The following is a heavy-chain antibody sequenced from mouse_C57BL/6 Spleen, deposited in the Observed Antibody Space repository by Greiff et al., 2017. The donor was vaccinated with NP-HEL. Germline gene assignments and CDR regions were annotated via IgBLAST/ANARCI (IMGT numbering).Heavy chain of an antibody. D-gene: IGHD1-1*01. CDR3: AMGTTVYYAMDY. Sequence: QVQLQQPGAELVKPGASVKVSCKASGYTFTSYWMHWVKQRPGQGLEWIGRIHPSDSDTNYNQKFKGKATLTVDKSSSTAYMQLSSLTSEDSAVYYCAMGTTVYYAMDYWGQGTSVTVSS. CDR1: GYTFTSYW. J-gene: IGHJ4*01. CDR2: IHPSDSDT. V-gene: IGHV1-74*01.